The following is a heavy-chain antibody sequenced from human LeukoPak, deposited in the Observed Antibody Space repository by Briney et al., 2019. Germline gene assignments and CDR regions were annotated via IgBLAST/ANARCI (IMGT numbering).Heavy chain of an antibody. CDR3: ARQGRYCSSTSCSDFDY. Sequence: SETLSLTCSVSGGSIRSTTYYWGWIRQPPGKGLEWIGSIYYSGNTYYSPSLMSRVTISVDTSKNQFSLKLSSVTAADTAVYYCARQGRYCSSTSCSDFDYWGQGTLVTVSS. D-gene: IGHD2-2*01. J-gene: IGHJ4*02. CDR1: GGSIRSTTYY. CDR2: IYYSGNT. V-gene: IGHV4-39*01.